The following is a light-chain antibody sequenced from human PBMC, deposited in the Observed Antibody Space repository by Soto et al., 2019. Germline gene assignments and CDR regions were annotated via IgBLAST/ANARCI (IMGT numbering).Light chain of an antibody. CDR2: EGS. Sequence: QSVLTQPASVSGSPGQSITRSCTGTSSDVGSYNLVSWYQQHPGKAPKFMIYEGSKRPSGVSNRFSGSKSGNTASLTISGLQAEDEADYYCCSYAGSSTPYVFGTGTKVTVL. J-gene: IGLJ1*01. CDR3: CSYAGSSTPYV. V-gene: IGLV2-23*01. CDR1: SSDVGSYNL.